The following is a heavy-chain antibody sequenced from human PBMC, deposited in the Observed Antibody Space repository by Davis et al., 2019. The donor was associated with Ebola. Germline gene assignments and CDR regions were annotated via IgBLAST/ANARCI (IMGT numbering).Heavy chain of an antibody. J-gene: IGHJ5*02. CDR1: GFTSDAYA. CDR3: AKWGRGPDNWFDP. Sequence: PGGSLRLSCAASGFTSDAYAMHWVRQAPGKGLEWVSAISGSGGSTYYADSVKGRFTISRDNSKNTLYLQMNSLRAEDTAVYYCAKWGRGPDNWFDPWGQGTLVTVSS. D-gene: IGHD7-27*01. CDR2: ISGSGGST. V-gene: IGHV3-23*01.